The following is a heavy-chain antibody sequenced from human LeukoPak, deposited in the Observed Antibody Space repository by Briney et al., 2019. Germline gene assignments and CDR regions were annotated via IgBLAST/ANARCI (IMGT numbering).Heavy chain of an antibody. D-gene: IGHD6-13*01. Sequence: GGSLRLSCAASGFTFSSYGMHWVRQAPGKGLEWVAVISYDGSNKYYADSVKGRFTISRDNSKNTLYLQMNSLRAEDTGVYYCAKVLVRQQLASLLDFWGQGTLVTVSS. J-gene: IGHJ4*02. CDR3: AKVLVRQQLASLLDF. V-gene: IGHV3-30*18. CDR1: GFTFSSYG. CDR2: ISYDGSNK.